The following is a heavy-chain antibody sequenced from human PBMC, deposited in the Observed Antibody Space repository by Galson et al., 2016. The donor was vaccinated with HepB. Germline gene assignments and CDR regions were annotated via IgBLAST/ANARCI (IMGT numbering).Heavy chain of an antibody. CDR3: AKGLYDDSGGFSLGYYYYTMDV. Sequence: SLRLSCAASGFTLNTYAMNWVRQAPGKGLEWVSGISGSDASTYYADSVKGRFTISRDNSKNTLYLQMNSLRADDTALYFCAKGLYDDSGGFSLGYYYYTMDVWGQGTTVTVSS. J-gene: IGHJ6*02. V-gene: IGHV3-23*01. CDR1: GFTLNTYA. CDR2: ISGSDAST. D-gene: IGHD3-22*01.